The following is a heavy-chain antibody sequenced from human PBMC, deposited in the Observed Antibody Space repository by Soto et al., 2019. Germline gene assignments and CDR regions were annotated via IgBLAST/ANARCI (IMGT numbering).Heavy chain of an antibody. J-gene: IGHJ6*02. V-gene: IGHV1-69*13. D-gene: IGHD3-3*01. Sequence: SVKVSCKASGGTFSSYAISWVRQAPGQGLEWMGGIIPIFGTANYAQKFQGRVTITADESTGTAYMELSSLRSEDTAVYYCARDLPPNYDFWSGYSNQAYYYYGMDVWGQGTTVTVSS. CDR2: IIPIFGTA. CDR3: ARDLPPNYDFWSGYSNQAYYYYGMDV. CDR1: GGTFSSYA.